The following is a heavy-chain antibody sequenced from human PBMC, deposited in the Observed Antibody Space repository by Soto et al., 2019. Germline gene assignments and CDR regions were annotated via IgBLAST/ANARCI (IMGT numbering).Heavy chain of an antibody. J-gene: IGHJ6*03. CDR2: ISSSSSYI. Sequence: EVQLVESGGGLVKPGGSLRLSCAASGFTFSSYSMNWVRQAPGKGLEWVSSISSSSSYIYYADSVKGRFTISRDNAKNSLYLQMNSLRAEDTAVYYCARYCDFYYYYMDVWGKGTTVTVSS. CDR1: GFTFSSYS. CDR3: ARYCDFYYYYMDV. D-gene: IGHD2-8*02. V-gene: IGHV3-21*01.